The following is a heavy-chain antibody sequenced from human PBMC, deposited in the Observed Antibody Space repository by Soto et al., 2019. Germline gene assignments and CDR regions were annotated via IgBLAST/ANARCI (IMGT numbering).Heavy chain of an antibody. CDR2: ISSSSSYI. CDR3: ARGHCSGGSCWGTYYFDY. D-gene: IGHD2-15*01. CDR1: GFAFSTYS. V-gene: IGHV3-21*06. J-gene: IGHJ4*02. Sequence: GGSLRLSCAASGFAFSTYSVNWVRQAPGKGLEWVSSISSSSSYIYYADSVKGRFTISRDNAKSSLYLQMNSLRAEDTAVYYCARGHCSGGSCWGTYYFDYWGQGTLVTVSS.